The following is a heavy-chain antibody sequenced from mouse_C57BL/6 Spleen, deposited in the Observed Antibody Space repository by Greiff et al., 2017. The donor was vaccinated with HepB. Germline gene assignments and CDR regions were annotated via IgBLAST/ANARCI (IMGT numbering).Heavy chain of an antibody. V-gene: IGHV5-6*01. D-gene: IGHD1-1*01. CDR1: GFTFSSYG. J-gene: IGHJ2*01. Sequence: EVQGVESGGDLVKPGGSLKLSCAASGFTFSSYGMSWVRQTPDKRLEWVATISSGGSYTYYPDSVKGRFTISRDNAKNTLYLQMSSLKSEDTAMYYCARPLNYYGSSYGYWGQGTTLTVSS. CDR2: ISSGGSYT. CDR3: ARPLNYYGSSYGY.